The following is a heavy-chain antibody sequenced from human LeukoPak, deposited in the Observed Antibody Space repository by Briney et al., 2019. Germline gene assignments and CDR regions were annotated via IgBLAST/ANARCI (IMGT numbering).Heavy chain of an antibody. Sequence: PGRSLRLSCAASGFTFDDYAMHWVRQAPGQGLEGVSGISWNSGSIGYADSVKGRFTISRDNAKNSLYLQMNSLRAEDTALYYCAKSDTAMEYYFDYWGQGTLVTVSS. CDR1: GFTFDDYA. CDR3: AKSDTAMEYYFDY. J-gene: IGHJ4*02. V-gene: IGHV3-9*01. D-gene: IGHD5-18*01. CDR2: ISWNSGSI.